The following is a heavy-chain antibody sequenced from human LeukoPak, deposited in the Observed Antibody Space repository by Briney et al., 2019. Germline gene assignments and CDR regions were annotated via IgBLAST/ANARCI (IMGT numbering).Heavy chain of an antibody. CDR2: ISGSGGST. J-gene: IGHJ6*03. CDR3: AKGPGATYYYYMDV. V-gene: IGHV3-23*01. D-gene: IGHD1-26*01. Sequence: GGSLRLSCVASGFTFSSYAMSWVRQAPGKGLEWVSAISGSGGSTYYADSVKGRFTISRDNSKNTLYLQMNSLRAEDTAVYYCAKGPGATYYYYMDVWGKGTTVTVSS. CDR1: GFTFSSYA.